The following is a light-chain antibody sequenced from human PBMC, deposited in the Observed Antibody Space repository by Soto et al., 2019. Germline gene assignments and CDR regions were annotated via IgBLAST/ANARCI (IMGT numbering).Light chain of an antibody. V-gene: IGKV1-5*03. J-gene: IGKJ1*01. Sequence: DIPMTQSPSTLSASVGDRVTITCRASQNVRIYLAWYQQKPGKAPKLLIYQTSSLQSGVPSRFSGSGSETEFTLAISSLQPEDFATYYCQHYNSYSEAFGQGTKVELK. CDR3: QHYNSYSEA. CDR1: QNVRIY. CDR2: QTS.